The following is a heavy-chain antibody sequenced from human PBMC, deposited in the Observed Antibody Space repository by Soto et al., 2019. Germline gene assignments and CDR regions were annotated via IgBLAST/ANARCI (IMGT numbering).Heavy chain of an antibody. CDR1: GFSLSTSGVG. V-gene: IGHV2-5*02. CDR3: AHRARDPSGYLIDF. D-gene: IGHD5-12*01. Sequence: QITLKESGRTLVKPTQTLTLTCTFSGFSLSTSGVGVGWIRQPPGKALEWLALIFWDDDKRYSPSLKSRLTITNDTSKTQVILTITNMDPVDTATYYCAHRARDPSGYLIDFWRQGTPVTISS. CDR2: IFWDDDK. J-gene: IGHJ4*02.